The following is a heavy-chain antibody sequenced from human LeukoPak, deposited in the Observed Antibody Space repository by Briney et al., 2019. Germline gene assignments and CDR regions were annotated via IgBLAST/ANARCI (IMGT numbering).Heavy chain of an antibody. CDR2: IYSGGST. J-gene: IGHJ4*02. D-gene: IGHD4-11*01. Sequence: PGRSLRLSCAASGFTVSSNYMSWVRQAPGKGLEWVSVIYSGGSTYYADSVKGRFTISRDNSKNTLYLQMNSLRAEDTAVYYCARDRFDYSFDYWGQGTLVTVSS. V-gene: IGHV3-66*01. CDR3: ARDRFDYSFDY. CDR1: GFTVSSNY.